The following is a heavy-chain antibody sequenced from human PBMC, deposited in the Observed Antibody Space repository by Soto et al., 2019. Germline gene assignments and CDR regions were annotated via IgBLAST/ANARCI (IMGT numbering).Heavy chain of an antibody. CDR2: ISSSSSTI. J-gene: IGHJ6*02. CDR3: ARDLLVSREYNYYYYGMDV. Sequence: PGGSLRLSCAASGFTFSSYSMNWVRQAPGKGLEWVSYISSSSSTIYYADSVKGRFTISRDNAKNSLYLQMNSLRDEDTAVYYCARDLLVSREYNYYYYGMDVWGQGTTVPVSS. CDR1: GFTFSSYS. D-gene: IGHD6-13*01. V-gene: IGHV3-48*02.